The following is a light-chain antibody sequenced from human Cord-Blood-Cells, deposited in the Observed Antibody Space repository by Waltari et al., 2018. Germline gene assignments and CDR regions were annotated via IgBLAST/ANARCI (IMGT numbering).Light chain of an antibody. CDR1: QSVCSSY. J-gene: IGKJ2*01. CDR2: GAS. V-gene: IGKV3-20*01. CDR3: QQYGSSPYT. Sequence: DIVLTQSPGTLSLSPGERATLSCRASQSVCSSYVAWYQQKPGQAPRLLIYGASSRATGIPDRFSGSGAGTDFTRTSSRLEPEDFAVYYFQQYGSSPYTVGQGTKLEIK.